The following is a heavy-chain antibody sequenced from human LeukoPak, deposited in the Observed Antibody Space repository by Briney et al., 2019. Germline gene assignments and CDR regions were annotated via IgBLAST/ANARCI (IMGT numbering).Heavy chain of an antibody. CDR1: GGSFSGYY. D-gene: IGHD6-19*01. V-gene: IGHV4-34*01. Sequence: PSETLSLTCAVYGGSFSGYYWSWIRQPPGKGLEWIGEINHSGSTNYNPSLKSRVTTSVDTSKNQFSLKLSSVTAADTAVYYCARLRGWDYFDYWGQGTLVTVSS. CDR2: INHSGST. CDR3: ARLRGWDYFDY. J-gene: IGHJ4*02.